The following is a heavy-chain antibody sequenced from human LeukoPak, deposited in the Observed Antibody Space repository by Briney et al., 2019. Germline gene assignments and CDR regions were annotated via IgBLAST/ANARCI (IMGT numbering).Heavy chain of an antibody. J-gene: IGHJ4*02. Sequence: GGSLRLSGTASGFTFGDYAMSWVRQAPGKGLEWVGFIRSKAYGGTTEYAASVKGRFTIPRDDSKSIAYLQMNSLKTEDTAVYYCTRDGRNYYDSSGYLTLLDYWGQGTLVTVSS. V-gene: IGHV3-49*04. D-gene: IGHD3-22*01. CDR2: IRSKAYGGTT. CDR3: TRDGRNYYDSSGYLTLLDY. CDR1: GFTFGDYA.